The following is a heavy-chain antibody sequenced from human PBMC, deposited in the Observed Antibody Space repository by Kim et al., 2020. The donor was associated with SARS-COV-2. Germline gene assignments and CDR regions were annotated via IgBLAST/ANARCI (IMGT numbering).Heavy chain of an antibody. J-gene: IGHJ4*02. V-gene: IGHV3-30*07. CDR3: AVSLTTPGAYDY. Sequence: SAASVKGRVTISRDTSKNPMSLKLDSLRAADTAVYYCAVSLTTPGAYDYWGQGSLVTVSS. D-gene: IGHD7-27*01.